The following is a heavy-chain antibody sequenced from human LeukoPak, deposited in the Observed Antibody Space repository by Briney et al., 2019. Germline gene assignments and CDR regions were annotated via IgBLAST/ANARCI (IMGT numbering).Heavy chain of an antibody. Sequence: SETLSLTCTVSGGSISSSSYYWGWIRQPPGKGLEWIGSIYYSGSTYYNPSLKSRVTISVDTSKNQFSLKLSSVTAADTAVYYCARDLVFITYYYDSSGYYSDYWGQGTLVTVPS. CDR3: ARDLVFITYYYDSSGYYSDY. D-gene: IGHD3-22*01. CDR1: GGSISSSSYY. CDR2: IYYSGST. J-gene: IGHJ4*02. V-gene: IGHV4-39*07.